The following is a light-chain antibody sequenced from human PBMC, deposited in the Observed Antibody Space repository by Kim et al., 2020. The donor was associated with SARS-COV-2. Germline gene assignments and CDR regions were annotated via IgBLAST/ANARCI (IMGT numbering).Light chain of an antibody. J-gene: IGKJ2*01. CDR3: QQYGSSPPYT. V-gene: IGKV3-20*01. Sequence: EIVLTLSPGTLSLSPGERATLSCRASQSVSSSYLAWYQQKPGQAPRLLIYGASSRATGIPDRFSGSGSGTDFTLTISRLEPEDFAVYYCQQYGSSPPYTFGQRTKLEI. CDR2: GAS. CDR1: QSVSSSY.